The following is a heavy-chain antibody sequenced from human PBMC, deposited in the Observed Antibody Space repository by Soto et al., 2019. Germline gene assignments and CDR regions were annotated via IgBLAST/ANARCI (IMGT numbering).Heavy chain of an antibody. CDR1: GGSFSGYY. J-gene: IGHJ5*02. Sequence: SETLSLTCAVYGGSFSGYYWSWIRQPPGKGLEWIGEINHSGSTNYNPSLKSRVTISVDTSKNQFSLKLSSVTAADTAVYYCARGRSGDDACWFDPWGQGTLVTVSS. D-gene: IGHD7-27*01. V-gene: IGHV4-34*01. CDR2: INHSGST. CDR3: ARGRSGDDACWFDP.